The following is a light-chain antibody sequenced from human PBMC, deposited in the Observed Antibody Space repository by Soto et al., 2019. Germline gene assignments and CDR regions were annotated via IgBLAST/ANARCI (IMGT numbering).Light chain of an antibody. CDR1: QSVSSNY. CDR3: QQYGSSPTWT. J-gene: IGKJ1*01. CDR2: DAS. Sequence: EIVLTQSPGTLSLSPGERATLSCRASQSVSSNYLAWYQQKPGQAPRLLIYDASSRATGIPDRFSGSGSGTDFTLPISRLDPEDFAVYYCQQYGSSPTWTFGQGTKVEIK. V-gene: IGKV3-20*01.